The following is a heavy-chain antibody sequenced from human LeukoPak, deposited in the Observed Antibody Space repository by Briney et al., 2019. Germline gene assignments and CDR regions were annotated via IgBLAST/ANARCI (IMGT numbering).Heavy chain of an antibody. CDR3: ARTPIVVVITTFIGAFDI. V-gene: IGHV1-18*01. CDR1: GYTFTSYG. Sequence: ASVKVSCKASGYTFTSYGISWVRQAPGQGLEWMGWISAYNSNTNYAQKLQGRVTMTTDTSTSTAYMELRSLRSDDTAVYYCARTPIVVVITTFIGAFDIWGQGTMVTVSS. J-gene: IGHJ3*02. CDR2: ISAYNSNT. D-gene: IGHD3-22*01.